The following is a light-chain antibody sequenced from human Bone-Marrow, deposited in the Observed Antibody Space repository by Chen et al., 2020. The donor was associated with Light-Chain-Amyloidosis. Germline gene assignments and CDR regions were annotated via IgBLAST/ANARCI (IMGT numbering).Light chain of an antibody. J-gene: IGKJ2*04. Sequence: DIQMTQSPSSLSASVGDRVTITCQASQDISNYLNWYQQKPGKAPKLLIYDASNLETGVPSRFSGSGSGTDFTFTISSLQPEDIATYYCQQYDNLPCSFGQGIKLEIK. CDR1: QDISNY. V-gene: IGKV1-33*01. CDR3: QQYDNLPCS. CDR2: DAS.